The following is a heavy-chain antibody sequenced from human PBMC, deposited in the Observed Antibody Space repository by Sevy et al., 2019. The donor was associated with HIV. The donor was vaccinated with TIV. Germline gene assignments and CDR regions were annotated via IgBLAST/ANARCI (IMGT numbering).Heavy chain of an antibody. CDR1: GFTFSSYW. V-gene: IGHV3-7*01. Sequence: GGSLRLSCAGSGFTFSSYWMTWVRQAPGTGLEWVANINQDGSMKYYVNSVKGRFTISRDNAKNSVYLQMNSLRAEDTAIYYCARSIAAIGPDYWGQGTLVTVSS. CDR3: ARSIAAIGPDY. D-gene: IGHD6-13*01. CDR2: INQDGSMK. J-gene: IGHJ4*02.